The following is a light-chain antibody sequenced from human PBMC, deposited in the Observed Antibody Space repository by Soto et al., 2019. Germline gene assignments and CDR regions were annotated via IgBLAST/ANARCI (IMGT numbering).Light chain of an antibody. J-gene: IGKJ2*01. Sequence: EMVLTHSPGTRPCPQGEKPPPPAGASRGFGTGTLACYHQRPAQAPRLLIYGASSRATGIPDRFSGSGSGTDFTLTISRLEPEDFAVYYCQHYGGSYVYSFGQGTKLEIK. V-gene: IGKV3-20*01. CDR3: QHYGGSYVYS. CDR1: RGFGTGT. CDR2: GAS.